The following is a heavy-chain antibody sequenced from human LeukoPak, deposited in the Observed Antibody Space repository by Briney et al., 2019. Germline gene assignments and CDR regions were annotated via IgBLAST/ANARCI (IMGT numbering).Heavy chain of an antibody. CDR1: GDSVSRSTYY. Sequence: PSETLSLTCTVSGDSVSRSTYYWAWIRQPPGKGLEWIGSVYYGRSPYFNPSLESRATISVDTSKNHFSLKMSSVTAADTAVYYCARSSGTGTFSYWGQGTLVTVSS. CDR3: ARSSGTGTFSY. CDR2: VYYGRSP. D-gene: IGHD6-25*01. V-gene: IGHV4-39*02. J-gene: IGHJ4*02.